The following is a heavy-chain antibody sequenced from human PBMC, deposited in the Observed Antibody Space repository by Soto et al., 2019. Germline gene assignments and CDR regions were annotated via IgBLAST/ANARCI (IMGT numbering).Heavy chain of an antibody. CDR2: INPSGGST. CDR3: ARVSYDFWSGYSGFDY. CDR1: GYTFTSYY. J-gene: IGHJ4*02. V-gene: IGHV1-46*01. Sequence: ASVKVSCKASGYTFTSYYMHWVRQAPGQGLEWMGIINPSGGSTSYAQKFQGRVTMTRDTSTSTVYMELSSLRSEDTAVYYCARVSYDFWSGYSGFDYWGQGTLVTVSS. D-gene: IGHD3-3*01.